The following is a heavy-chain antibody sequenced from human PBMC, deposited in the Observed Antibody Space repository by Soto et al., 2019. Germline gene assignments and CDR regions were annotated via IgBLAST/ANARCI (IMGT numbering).Heavy chain of an antibody. D-gene: IGHD1-7*01. CDR2: ISGSGGST. CDR3: AKGYNNWNYIFDY. V-gene: IGHV3-23*01. Sequence: PGGSLRVSCAASGFTFSSYAMSWVRQAPGKGLEWVSAISGSGGSTYYADSVKGRFTISRDNSKNTLYLQMNSLRAEDTAVYYCAKGYNNWNYIFDYWGQGTLVTVSS. CDR1: GFTFSSYA. J-gene: IGHJ4*02.